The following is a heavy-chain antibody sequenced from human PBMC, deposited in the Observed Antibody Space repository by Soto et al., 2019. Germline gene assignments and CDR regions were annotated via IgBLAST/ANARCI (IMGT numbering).Heavy chain of an antibody. CDR2: IDPSDSYS. J-gene: IGHJ4*02. Sequence: GESLKISCKASGYNFTTFWISWMRQVPGKGLEWMGRIDPSDSYSNYSPSFQGHITISADKSINTAYLHFSNLKASDTAVYYCARLLDSWGEPHYFDSWGQGTMVTVSS. D-gene: IGHD3-16*01. CDR1: GYNFTTFW. V-gene: IGHV5-10-1*01. CDR3: ARLLDSWGEPHYFDS.